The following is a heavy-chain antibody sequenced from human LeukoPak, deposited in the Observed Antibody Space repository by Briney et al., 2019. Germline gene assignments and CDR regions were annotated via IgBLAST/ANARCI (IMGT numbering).Heavy chain of an antibody. CDR3: ARTNYGDYNWFDP. Sequence: SESLSLTCTVSGGSVSSSSYYWSWIRQPPGQGLEWIGYIDYSGSTKYNPSLKSRVTMSVDTSKNQFSLTVTSVTAADTAVYYCARTNYGDYNWFDPWGHGTLVTVSS. J-gene: IGHJ5*02. CDR2: IDYSGST. CDR1: GGSVSSSSYY. V-gene: IGHV4-61*01. D-gene: IGHD4-17*01.